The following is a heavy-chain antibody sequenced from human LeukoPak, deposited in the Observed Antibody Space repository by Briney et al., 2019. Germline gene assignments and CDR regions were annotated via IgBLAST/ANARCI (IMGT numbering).Heavy chain of an antibody. CDR3: AKEGTAQISTWYDY. D-gene: IGHD6-13*01. CDR1: GFTFSTYA. V-gene: IGHV3-23*01. J-gene: IGHJ4*02. CDR2: ISGSGDNT. Sequence: GGSLRLSCAASGFTFSTYAMSWVRQAPGKGLEWVSAISGSGDNTYYADSVKGRFTISRDNSNNTLYLRLNSLRGEDAAVYYCAKEGTAQISTWYDYWGQGTLVTVSS.